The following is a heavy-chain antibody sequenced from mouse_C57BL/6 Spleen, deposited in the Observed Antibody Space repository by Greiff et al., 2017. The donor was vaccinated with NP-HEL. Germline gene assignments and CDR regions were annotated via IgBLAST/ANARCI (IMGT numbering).Heavy chain of an antibody. CDR2: IDPSDSYT. Sequence: QVQLQQPGAELVMPGASVKLSCKASGYTFTSYWMHWVKQRPGQGLEWIGEIDPSDSYTNYNQKFKGKSTLTVDKSSSTAYMQLSSLTSEDSAVYYCARTAIYYGNYGAMDYWGQGTSVTVSS. D-gene: IGHD2-1*01. CDR3: ARTAIYYGNYGAMDY. V-gene: IGHV1-69*01. J-gene: IGHJ4*01. CDR1: GYTFTSYW.